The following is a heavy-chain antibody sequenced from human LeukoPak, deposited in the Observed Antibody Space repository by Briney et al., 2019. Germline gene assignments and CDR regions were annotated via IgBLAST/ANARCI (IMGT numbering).Heavy chain of an antibody. J-gene: IGHJ4*02. CDR3: ASYKTYYDSSGNPFDY. V-gene: IGHV4-38-2*02. D-gene: IGHD3-22*01. CDR2: IYHNGNT. CDR1: GSSINSVYS. Sequence: KPSETLSLTCTVFGSSINSVYSWGWIRQPPGKGLEWIGSIYHNGNTYYNSSLKSRVTISVHTSENQFSLKLGSVTAADTAVYYCASYKTYYDSSGNPFDYWGQGTLVTVSS.